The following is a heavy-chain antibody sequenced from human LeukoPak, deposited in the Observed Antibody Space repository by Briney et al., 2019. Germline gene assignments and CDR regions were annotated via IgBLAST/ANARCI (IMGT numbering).Heavy chain of an antibody. J-gene: IGHJ5*02. CDR3: ARLRGWYYYGSGSSLGP. CDR1: GGSFSGYY. D-gene: IGHD3-10*01. V-gene: IGHV4-34*01. CDR2: INHSGST. Sequence: SETLSLTCAVYGGSFSGYYWSWIRQPPGKGLEWIGEINHSGSTNYNPSLKSRVTISVDTSKNQLSLKLSSVTAADTAVYYCARLRGWYYYGSGSSLGPWGQGTLVTVSS.